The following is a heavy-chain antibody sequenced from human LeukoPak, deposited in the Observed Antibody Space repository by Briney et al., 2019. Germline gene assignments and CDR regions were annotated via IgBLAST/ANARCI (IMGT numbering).Heavy chain of an antibody. CDR2: IYYSGST. Sequence: KPSETLSLTCTVSGGSISSYYWGWIRQPPGKGLEWIGSIYYSGSTYYNPSLKSRVTISVDTSKNQFSLKLSSVTAADTAVYYCARDVVEGYSSSWQLLAWFDPWGQGTLVIVSS. CDR1: GGSISSYY. J-gene: IGHJ5*02. D-gene: IGHD6-13*01. CDR3: ARDVVEGYSSSWQLLAWFDP. V-gene: IGHV4-39*02.